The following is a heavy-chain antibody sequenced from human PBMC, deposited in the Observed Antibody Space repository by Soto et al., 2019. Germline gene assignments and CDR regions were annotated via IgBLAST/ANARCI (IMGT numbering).Heavy chain of an antibody. V-gene: IGHV4-59*01. CDR3: ASGGNWFDP. CDR2: MYYNGNI. J-gene: IGHJ5*02. CDR1: GGSISNYY. Sequence: WGTLSLTCNVSGGSISNYYWTWVRQSPEKGLEWIAYMYYNGNINYNPSLKSRVTISIDTSKNQFSLTLKSVTAADTAVYYCASGGNWFDPWGQGVLVTVSS. D-gene: IGHD3-16*01.